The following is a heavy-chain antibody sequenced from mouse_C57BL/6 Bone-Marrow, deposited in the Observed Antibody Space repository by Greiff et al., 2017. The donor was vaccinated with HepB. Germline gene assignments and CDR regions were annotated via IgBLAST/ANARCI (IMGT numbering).Heavy chain of an antibody. CDR1: GYTFTSYG. CDR3: ARSNDGYYRYFDV. V-gene: IGHV1-81*01. CDR2: IYPRSGNT. Sequence: QVQLKQSGAELARPGASVKLSCKASGYTFTSYGISWVKQRTGQGLEWIGEIYPRSGNTYYNEKFKGKATLTADKSSSTAYMELRSLTSEDSAVYFCARSNDGYYRYFDVWGTGTTVTVSS. D-gene: IGHD2-3*01. J-gene: IGHJ1*03.